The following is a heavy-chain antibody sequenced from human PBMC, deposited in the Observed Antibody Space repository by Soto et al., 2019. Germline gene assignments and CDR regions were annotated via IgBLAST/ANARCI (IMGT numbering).Heavy chain of an antibody. CDR1: GGSISSGGYY. V-gene: IGHV4-31*03. CDR3: ARGGGYYYDSSGYSVQSVIDY. Sequence: SETLSLTCTVSGGSISSGGYYWSWIRQHPGKGLEWIGYVYYSGSTYYNPSLKSRVTISVDTSKNQFSLKLSSVTAADTAVYYCARGGGYYYDSSGYSVQSVIDYWGQGTLVTVSS. J-gene: IGHJ4*02. D-gene: IGHD3-22*01. CDR2: VYYSGST.